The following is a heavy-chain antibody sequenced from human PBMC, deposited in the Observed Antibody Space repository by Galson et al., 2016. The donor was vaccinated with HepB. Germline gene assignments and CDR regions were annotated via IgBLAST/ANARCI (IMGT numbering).Heavy chain of an antibody. J-gene: IGHJ6*03. CDR3: AKEGGDVSSGWKVLSHYYYHYMDV. CDR1: GFTFSSYW. D-gene: IGHD6-19*01. CDR2: IKEDGSEE. Sequence: SLRLSCAASGFTFSSYWMTWVRQVPGKGLEWVANIKEDGSEEYYVDSVKGRFTISRDNSKNTLYLQVNGLRAEDTAVYYCAKEGGDVSSGWKVLSHYYYHYMDVWGKGTTVTVSS. V-gene: IGHV3-7*05.